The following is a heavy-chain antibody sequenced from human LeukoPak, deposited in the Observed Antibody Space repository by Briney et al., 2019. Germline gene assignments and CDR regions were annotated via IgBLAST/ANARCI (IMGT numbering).Heavy chain of an antibody. D-gene: IGHD3-3*01. CDR1: GFTFSSYS. V-gene: IGHV3-21*01. J-gene: IGHJ6*02. CDR3: ARAESHTIFGVVYYYYGMDV. Sequence: PGGSLRLSCAASGFTFSSYSMTWVRQAPGKGLEWVSSISSSSSYIYYADSVKGRFTISRDNAKNSLYLQMNSLRAEDTAVYYCARAESHTIFGVVYYYYGMDVWGQGTTVTVSS. CDR2: ISSSSSYI.